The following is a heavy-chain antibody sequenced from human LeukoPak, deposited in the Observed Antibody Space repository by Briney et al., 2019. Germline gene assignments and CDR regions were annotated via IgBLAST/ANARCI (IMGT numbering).Heavy chain of an antibody. Sequence: SQTLSLTCTVSGGSISSGGYYWSWIRQHPGKGLEWIGYIYYSGSTYYNPSLKSRVTISVDTSQNQFSLKLSSVTAADTAVYYCARDEAIFGAGYYYGMDVWGQGTTVTVSS. CDR2: IYYSGST. CDR3: ARDEAIFGAGYYYGMDV. CDR1: GGSISSGGYY. V-gene: IGHV4-31*03. D-gene: IGHD3-3*01. J-gene: IGHJ6*02.